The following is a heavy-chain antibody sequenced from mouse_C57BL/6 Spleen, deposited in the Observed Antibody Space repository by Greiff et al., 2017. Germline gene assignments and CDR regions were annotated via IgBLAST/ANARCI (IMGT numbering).Heavy chain of an antibody. Sequence: QVQLKESGPELVKPGASVKISCKASGYAFSSSWMNWVKQRPGKGLEWIGRIYPGDGDTNYNGKFKGKATLTADKSSSTAYMQLSSLTAEDSAVYFCARWGYDGGAYWGQGTLVTVSA. CDR3: ARWGYDGGAY. D-gene: IGHD2-3*01. J-gene: IGHJ3*01. V-gene: IGHV1-82*01. CDR1: GYAFSSSW. CDR2: IYPGDGDT.